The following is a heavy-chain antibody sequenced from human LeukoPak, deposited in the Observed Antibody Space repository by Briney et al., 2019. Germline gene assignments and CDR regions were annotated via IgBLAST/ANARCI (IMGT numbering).Heavy chain of an antibody. CDR1: GYTFTTYG. D-gene: IGHD6-19*01. Sequence: ASVKVSCKASGYTFTTYGISWVRQAPGQGLEWMGWICAYDGNTNYAQKFQGTVTMTTDTSTSTAYMELRSLRSDDTAVYYCASESSGRMDDAFDIWGQGTMVTVSS. V-gene: IGHV1-18*01. CDR2: ICAYDGNT. CDR3: ASESSGRMDDAFDI. J-gene: IGHJ3*02.